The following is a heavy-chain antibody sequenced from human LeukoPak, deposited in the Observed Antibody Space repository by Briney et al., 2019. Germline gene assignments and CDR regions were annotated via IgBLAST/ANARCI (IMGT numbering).Heavy chain of an antibody. CDR2: TYYSGNS. Sequence: PSETLSLTCSVSGGSISSYYWSWLRQPPGKGLEWIGDTYYSGNSNYNPSLESRVSISVGTSKKQFSLKLTSVTAADTAVYYCARRRTTGLPGYMDAWGKGTTVTVSS. J-gene: IGHJ6*03. CDR3: ARRRTTGLPGYMDA. D-gene: IGHD1-1*01. V-gene: IGHV4-59*08. CDR1: GGSISSYY.